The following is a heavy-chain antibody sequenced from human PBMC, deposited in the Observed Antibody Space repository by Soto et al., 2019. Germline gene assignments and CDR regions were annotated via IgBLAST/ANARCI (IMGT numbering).Heavy chain of an antibody. CDR2: ISGSGGST. D-gene: IGHD2-15*01. CDR1: GFTFSSYA. CDR3: ATGAASIVVVVAATLFDY. Sequence: EVQLLESGGGLVQPGGSLRLSCAASGFTFSSYAMSWVRQAPGKGLEWVSAISGSGGSTYYADSVKGRFTISRDNSMNTLYRHMNSLRAEDPAVYYCATGAASIVVVVAATLFDYWGQGTLVTVSS. V-gene: IGHV3-23*01. J-gene: IGHJ4*02.